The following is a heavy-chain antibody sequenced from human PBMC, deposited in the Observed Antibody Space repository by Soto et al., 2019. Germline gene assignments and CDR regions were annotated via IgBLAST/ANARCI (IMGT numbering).Heavy chain of an antibody. CDR2: ISYDGSNK. Sequence: QVQLVESGGGVVQPGRSLRLSCAASGFTFSSYAMHWVRQAPGKGLEWVAVISYDGSNKYYADSVKGRFTISRDNSKNTLYLQMNNLRAEDTAVYYCARELVPAVADPCSFDSWGQGTLVTVSS. D-gene: IGHD6-19*01. J-gene: IGHJ4*02. CDR1: GFTFSSYA. V-gene: IGHV3-30-3*01. CDR3: ARELVPAVADPCSFDS.